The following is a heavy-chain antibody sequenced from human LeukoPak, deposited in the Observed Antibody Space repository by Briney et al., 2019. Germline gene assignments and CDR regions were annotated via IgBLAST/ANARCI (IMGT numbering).Heavy chain of an antibody. D-gene: IGHD2-15*01. CDR3: ARESRGYFDY. CDR1: GGSISSHY. Sequence: SETLSLTCTVSGGSISSHYWSWIRQPPGKGLEWIGYIYYSGSTNDNPSLKSRVTISVDTSKKQFSLKLTSVTAADTAVYYCARESRGYFDYWGQGTLVTVSS. V-gene: IGHV4-59*11. CDR2: IYYSGST. J-gene: IGHJ4*02.